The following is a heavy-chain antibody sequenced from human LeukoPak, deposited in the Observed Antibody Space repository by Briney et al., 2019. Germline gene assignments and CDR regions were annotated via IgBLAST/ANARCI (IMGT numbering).Heavy chain of an antibody. J-gene: IGHJ4*02. Sequence: QTLSLTCAISGDSVSSNSAAWGWIRQSPSRGLEWLGRTYYRSKWYNDYAVSVKSRITINPGTSKNQFSLQLNSVTPEDTAMYYCARDVGARPRVFDYWGQGILVTVSS. D-gene: IGHD1-26*01. CDR3: ARDVGARPRVFDY. CDR1: GDSVSSNSAA. CDR2: TYYRSKWYN. V-gene: IGHV6-1*01.